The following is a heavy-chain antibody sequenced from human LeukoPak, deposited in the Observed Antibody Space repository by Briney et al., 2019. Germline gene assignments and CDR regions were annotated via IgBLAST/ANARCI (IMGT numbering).Heavy chain of an antibody. J-gene: IGHJ4*02. CDR2: ISAYNGNT. Sequence: GASVKVSCKASGYTFTGYGISWVRQAPGQGLEWMGWISAYNGNTNYAQKLQGRVTMTTDTSTSTAYMELRSLRSDDTAVYYCARTLSPPIQLYATFWGQGTLVTVSS. V-gene: IGHV1-18*01. D-gene: IGHD5-18*01. CDR1: GYTFTGYG. CDR3: ARTLSPPIQLYATF.